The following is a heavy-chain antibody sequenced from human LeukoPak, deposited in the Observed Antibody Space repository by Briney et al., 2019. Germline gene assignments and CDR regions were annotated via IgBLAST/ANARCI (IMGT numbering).Heavy chain of an antibody. D-gene: IGHD1-26*01. V-gene: IGHV4-38-2*02. CDR2: IYHSGST. Sequence: PSETLSLTCAVSGYSISSGYYWGWIRQPPGKGLEWIGSIYHSGSTYYNPSLKSRVTISVDTSKNQFSLKLSSVTAADTAVYYCARDGGQWELGPRSWFDPWGQGTLVTVSS. CDR1: GYSISSGYY. CDR3: ARDGGQWELGPRSWFDP. J-gene: IGHJ5*02.